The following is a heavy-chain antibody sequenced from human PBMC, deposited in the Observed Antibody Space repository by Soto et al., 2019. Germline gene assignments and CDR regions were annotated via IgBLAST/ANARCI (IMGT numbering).Heavy chain of an antibody. Sequence: QVQLVQSGAEVKKPGSSVKVSCKASGDTFSSHSFTWVRQAPGQGLEWMGRIIPFVGTERHAQKFKGRVTIAADTYTGTVYMELSSLRADDTAISYCATAASIFGAARDYWGRGTLVTVSS. CDR3: ATAASIFGAARDY. D-gene: IGHD3-3*01. J-gene: IGHJ4*02. V-gene: IGHV1-69*08. CDR2: IIPFVGTE. CDR1: GDTFSSHS.